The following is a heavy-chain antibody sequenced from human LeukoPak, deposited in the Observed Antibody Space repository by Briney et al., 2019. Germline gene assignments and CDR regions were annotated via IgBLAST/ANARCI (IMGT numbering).Heavy chain of an antibody. Sequence: PGGSLRLSCAASGFTFSSYAMRWVRQAPGKGLEWVAVISYDGSNKYYADSVKGRFTISRDNSKNTLYLQMNSLRAEDTAVYYCARDSSDYYDSSGYYLDYWGQGTLVTVSS. V-gene: IGHV3-30-3*01. CDR1: GFTFSSYA. J-gene: IGHJ4*02. CDR2: ISYDGSNK. CDR3: ARDSSDYYDSSGYYLDY. D-gene: IGHD3-22*01.